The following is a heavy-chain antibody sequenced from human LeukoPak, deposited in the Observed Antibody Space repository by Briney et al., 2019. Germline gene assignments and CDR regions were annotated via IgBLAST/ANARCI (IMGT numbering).Heavy chain of an antibody. CDR1: GGPISSYY. CDR2: IYYSGST. V-gene: IGHV4-59*08. D-gene: IGHD3-10*01. Sequence: SETLSLTCTVSGGPISSYYWSWIRQPPGKGLEWIGYIYYSGSTNYNPSLKSRVTISVDTSKNQFSLKLSSVTAADTAVYYCARSYYYGSGSYGMDVWAKGPRSPSP. CDR3: ARSYYYGSGSYGMDV. J-gene: IGHJ6*02.